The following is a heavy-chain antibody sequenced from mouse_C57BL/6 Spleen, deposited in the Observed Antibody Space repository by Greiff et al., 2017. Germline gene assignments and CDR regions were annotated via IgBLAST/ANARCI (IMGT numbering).Heavy chain of an antibody. CDR3: ARDRNWAMDY. J-gene: IGHJ4*01. V-gene: IGHV5-4*01. Sequence: EVQLVESGGGLVKPGGSLKLSCAASGFTFSSYAMSWVRQTPEKRLEWVATISDGGSYTYYPDNVKGRFTISRDNAKNNLYLQMSHLKSEDTAMYYCARDRNWAMDYWGQGTSVTVSS. CDR2: ISDGGSYT. CDR1: GFTFSSYA.